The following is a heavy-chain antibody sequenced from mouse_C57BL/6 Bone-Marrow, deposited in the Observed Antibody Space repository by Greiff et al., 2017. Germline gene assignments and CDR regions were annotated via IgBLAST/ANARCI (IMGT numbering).Heavy chain of an antibody. CDR1: GFNIKDDY. CDR2: IDPENGDT. D-gene: IGHD2-2*01. V-gene: IGHV14-4*01. J-gene: IGHJ3*01. CDR3: TSGKVTTY. Sequence: VQLQQSGAELVRPGASVKLSCTASGFNIKDDYMHWVKQRPEQGLEWIGWIDPENGDTEYASKFQGKATITADTSSNTAYLQLSSLTSEDTARYYWTSGKVTTYRGQGTLVTVSA.